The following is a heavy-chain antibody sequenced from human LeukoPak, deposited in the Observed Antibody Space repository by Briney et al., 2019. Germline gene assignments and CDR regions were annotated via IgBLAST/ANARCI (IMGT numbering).Heavy chain of an antibody. V-gene: IGHV3-23*01. Sequence: GGSLRLSCAASGFTFSSYAMSWVRQARGKGLAWVSVISGTGTRTYYADSVKGRFTISRDNSKDTLYLQMNSLRAEDTAVCYCAKGTYYYGSGSTETFGENWGQGILVTVSS. CDR1: GFTFSSYA. CDR2: ISGTGTRT. J-gene: IGHJ4*02. CDR3: AKGTYYYGSGSTETFGEN. D-gene: IGHD3-10*01.